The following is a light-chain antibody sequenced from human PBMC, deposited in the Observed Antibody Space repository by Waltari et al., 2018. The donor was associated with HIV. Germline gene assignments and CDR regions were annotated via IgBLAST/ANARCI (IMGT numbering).Light chain of an antibody. V-gene: IGLV2-8*01. Sequence: QSALTQPPSASGSPGQSVTISCTGTSSDVGGYKYVSWYQQHPGKAPKLMIYEVSKRPSGVPDRFLGSKSGNTASLTVSGLQAEDEADYYCSSYAGSNNFVFGGGTKLTVL. CDR1: SSDVGGYKY. J-gene: IGLJ2*01. CDR2: EVS. CDR3: SSYAGSNNFV.